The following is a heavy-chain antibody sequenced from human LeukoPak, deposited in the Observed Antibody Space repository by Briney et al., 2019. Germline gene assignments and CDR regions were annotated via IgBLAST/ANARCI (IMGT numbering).Heavy chain of an antibody. CDR3: ARGAGTMVRGVIIARMDV. CDR2: IIPIFGTA. CDR1: GYTFTSYD. J-gene: IGHJ6*03. D-gene: IGHD3-10*01. V-gene: IGHV1-69*05. Sequence: SVKVSCKASGYTFTSYDISWVRQAPGQGLEWMGGIIPIFGTANYAQKFQGRVTITTDESTSTAYMELSSLRSEDTAVYYCARGAGTMVRGVIIARMDVWGKGTTVTVSS.